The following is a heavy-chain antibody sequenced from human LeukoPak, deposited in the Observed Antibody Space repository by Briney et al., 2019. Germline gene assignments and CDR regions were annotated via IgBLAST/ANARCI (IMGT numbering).Heavy chain of an antibody. CDR1: GGSISSYY. CDR2: IYHGGST. J-gene: IGHJ4*02. V-gene: IGHV4-59*12. CDR3: ARGEEHGSGTVHFDY. D-gene: IGHD3-10*01. Sequence: PSETLSLTCTVSGGSISSYYWSWIRQPPGKGLEWIGEIYHGGSTNCNPSLKGRVTISVDRSNNQFSLRLTSVTAADTAVYYCARGEEHGSGTVHFDYWGQGTLVTVSS.